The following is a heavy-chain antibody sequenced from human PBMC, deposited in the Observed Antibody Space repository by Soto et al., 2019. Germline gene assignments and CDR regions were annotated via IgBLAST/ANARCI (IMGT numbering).Heavy chain of an antibody. CDR1: GYTFTSYD. Sequence: QVQLLQSGAEVRKPGASVKVSCKASGYTFTSYDINWVRQAPGQGLEWMGWISVYNGNTNYAQKLQGRDTMTTDTSTSTAYMELRSLRSDDTAVYYCARVVDTAMVTGLYYFDYWGQGTLVTVSS. CDR3: ARVVDTAMVTGLYYFDY. J-gene: IGHJ4*02. CDR2: ISVYNGNT. D-gene: IGHD5-18*01. V-gene: IGHV1-18*01.